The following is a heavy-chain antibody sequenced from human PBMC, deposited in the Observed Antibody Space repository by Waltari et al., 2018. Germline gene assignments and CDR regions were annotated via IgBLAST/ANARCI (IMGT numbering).Heavy chain of an antibody. CDR2: INPNSGGT. D-gene: IGHD3-16*01. V-gene: IGHV1-2*02. J-gene: IGHJ3*02. Sequence: QVQLVQSGAEVKRPGASVKVSCKASGYTFTGYYMHWVRQAPGQGLEWMGWINPNSGGTNSAQKFQGRVTMTRDTSISTAYMELSRLTSDDTAVYYWARGGPLGGGFFAFDIWGQGSMVTVSS. CDR1: GYTFTGYY. CDR3: ARGGPLGGGFFAFDI.